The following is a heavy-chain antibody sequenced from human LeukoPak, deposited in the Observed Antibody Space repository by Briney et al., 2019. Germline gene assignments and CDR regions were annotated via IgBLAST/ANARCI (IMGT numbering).Heavy chain of an antibody. CDR1: GYSFTSYW. Sequence: GESLKTSCKGSGYSFTSYWIGWVRQMPGKGLEWMGIIYPGDSDTRYSPSFQGQVTISADKSISTAYLQWSSLKASGTAMYYCARFGKYQLLGTPRRAFDIWGQGTMVTVSS. CDR2: IYPGDSDT. J-gene: IGHJ3*02. D-gene: IGHD2-2*01. V-gene: IGHV5-51*01. CDR3: ARFGKYQLLGTPRRAFDI.